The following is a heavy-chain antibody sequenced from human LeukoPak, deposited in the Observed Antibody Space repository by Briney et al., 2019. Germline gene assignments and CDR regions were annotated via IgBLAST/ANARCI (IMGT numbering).Heavy chain of an antibody. CDR2: IYSVGST. D-gene: IGHD5-24*01. V-gene: IGHV3-53*01. CDR3: ARTFVSGDGYKVGYFDY. CDR1: GLPFISNY. Sequence: PGGPLSLSCEASGLPFISNYMSWGPQAPGKGLEWVSLIYSVGSTYYAYSVNGLFPISRDNSNNTLYLQMNSLSAEDTAVYYCARTFVSGDGYKVGYFDYWGQGTLVTVSS. J-gene: IGHJ4*02.